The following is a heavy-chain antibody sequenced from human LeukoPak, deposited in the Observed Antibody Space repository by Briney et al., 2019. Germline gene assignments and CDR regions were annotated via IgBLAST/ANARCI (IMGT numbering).Heavy chain of an antibody. Sequence: GGSLRLSCAASGFSFSHAWMNWVRQAPGKGLEWVGRIKRKGDDGTIDYAAPVKGRLTISRDDSRNTLYLQMNSLKSEDTAVYYCTAGTGRSDFDYWGQGTLVTVSS. CDR1: GFSFSHAW. D-gene: IGHD3/OR15-3a*01. V-gene: IGHV3-15*01. CDR3: TAGTGRSDFDY. J-gene: IGHJ4*02. CDR2: IKRKGDDGTI.